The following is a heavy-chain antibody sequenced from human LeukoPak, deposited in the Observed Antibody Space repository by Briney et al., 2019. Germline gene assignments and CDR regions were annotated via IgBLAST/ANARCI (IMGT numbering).Heavy chain of an antibody. Sequence: SGTLSLTCTVSGGSISSYYWSWIRQPPGKGLEWIGYIYYSGSTNYNPSLKSRVTISVDTSKNQFPLKLSSVTAADTAVYYCAGGVYSSGWYSHWYYYGMDVWGQGTTVTVSS. V-gene: IGHV4-59*08. CDR2: IYYSGST. J-gene: IGHJ6*02. CDR3: AGGVYSSGWYSHWYYYGMDV. D-gene: IGHD6-19*01. CDR1: GGSISSYY.